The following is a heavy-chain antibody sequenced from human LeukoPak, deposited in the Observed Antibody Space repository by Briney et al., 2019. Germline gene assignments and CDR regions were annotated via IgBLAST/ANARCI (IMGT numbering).Heavy chain of an antibody. CDR1: GFTFSNYA. D-gene: IGHD2-8*02. Sequence: PGGSLRLSCAAPGFTFSNYAMSWVRQAPGKGLEWISGISGSGGSTYYADSVKGRFTISRDNSKNTLYLQMNSLRAEDTAVFYCAKNPRFCPGGPSPSAGVFYFDSWAQETLVAVSS. J-gene: IGHJ4*02. CDR3: AKNPRFCPGGPSPSAGVFYFDS. V-gene: IGHV3-23*01. CDR2: ISGSGGST.